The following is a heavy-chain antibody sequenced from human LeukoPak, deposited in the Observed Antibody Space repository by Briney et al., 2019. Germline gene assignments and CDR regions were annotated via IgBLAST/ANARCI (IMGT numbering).Heavy chain of an antibody. J-gene: IGHJ5*02. V-gene: IGHV3-74*03. Sequence: AGSLRLSCAASGFTFNNYWMHWVRQAPGKGLVWVSRINTDGSITTYADSVEGRFSGSRDNAKNTLYLQMNSLRVEDTGVYYCARGYSRSWFDPWGQGTLVTVSS. CDR1: GFTFNNYW. CDR3: ARGYSRSWFDP. CDR2: INTDGSIT. D-gene: IGHD1-14*01.